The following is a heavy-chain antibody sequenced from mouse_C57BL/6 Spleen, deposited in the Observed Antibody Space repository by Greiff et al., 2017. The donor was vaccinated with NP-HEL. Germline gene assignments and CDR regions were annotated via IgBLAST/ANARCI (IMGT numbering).Heavy chain of an antibody. CDR2: IWSGGST. J-gene: IGHJ3*01. CDR1: GFSLTSYG. Sequence: QVQLQQSGPGLVQPSQSLSITCTVSGFSLTSYGVHWVRQSPGTGLEWLGVIWSGGSTDYNAAFISRLSISKDNSNSQVFFKMNSLQADDTAIYYCARNSDYYGSSPWFAYWGQGTLVTVSA. CDR3: ARNSDYYGSSPWFAY. V-gene: IGHV2-2*01. D-gene: IGHD1-1*01.